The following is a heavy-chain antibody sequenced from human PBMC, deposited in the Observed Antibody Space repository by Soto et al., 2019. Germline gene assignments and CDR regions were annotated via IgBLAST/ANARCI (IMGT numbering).Heavy chain of an antibody. Sequence: SETLSLTCTVSGGSISSYYWSWIRQPPGKGLEWIGYIYYSGSTNYNPSLKSRVTISVDTSKNQFSLKLSSVTAADTAVYYCGRADIVDGLVDYWGQGTLVTVSS. CDR3: GRADIVDGLVDY. CDR2: IYYSGST. V-gene: IGHV4-59*01. D-gene: IGHD5-12*01. J-gene: IGHJ4*02. CDR1: GGSISSYY.